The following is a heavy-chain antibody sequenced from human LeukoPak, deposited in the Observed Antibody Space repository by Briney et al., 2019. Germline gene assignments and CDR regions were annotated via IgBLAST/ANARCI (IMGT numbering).Heavy chain of an antibody. CDR2: INTDGSHT. V-gene: IGHV3-74*01. CDR1: GFTFSSNW. Sequence: QTAGSLRLSCAASGFTFSSNWMHWVRRAPGKGLVWVSRINTDGSHTSYADSVKGRFTISRDDAKNTLYLQMNSLRAEDTAVYYCASDDNSGSVDNYWGQGTLVTVSS. CDR3: ASDDNSGSVDNY. J-gene: IGHJ4*02. D-gene: IGHD3-22*01.